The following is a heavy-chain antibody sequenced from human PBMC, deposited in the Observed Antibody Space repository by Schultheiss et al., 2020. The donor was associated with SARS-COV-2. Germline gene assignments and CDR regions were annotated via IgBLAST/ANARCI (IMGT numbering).Heavy chain of an antibody. CDR2: ISWNSGSI. J-gene: IGHJ4*02. D-gene: IGHD5-18*01. CDR3: ARDIEGDTAMVPTVFDY. Sequence: GGSLRLSCAASGFTFDDYAMHWVRQAPGKGLEWVSGISWNSGSIGYADSVKGRFTISRDNAKNSLYLQMNSLRAEDTAVYYCARDIEGDTAMVPTVFDYWGQGTLVTVSS. CDR1: GFTFDDYA. V-gene: IGHV3-9*01.